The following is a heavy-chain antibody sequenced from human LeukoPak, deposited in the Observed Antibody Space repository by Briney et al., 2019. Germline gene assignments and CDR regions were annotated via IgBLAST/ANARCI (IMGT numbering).Heavy chain of an antibody. J-gene: IGHJ4*02. Sequence: SETLSLTRTVSGGSISNYYWSWIRQPPGKGLEWIGYIYYTGSTNYNPSLKSRVTISVDTSKNQFSLKLTSVTAADTVVYYCARVGYNSGWYLDYWGQGTLVTVSS. CDR1: GGSISNYY. V-gene: IGHV4-59*01. CDR3: ARVGYNSGWYLDY. CDR2: IYYTGST. D-gene: IGHD6-19*01.